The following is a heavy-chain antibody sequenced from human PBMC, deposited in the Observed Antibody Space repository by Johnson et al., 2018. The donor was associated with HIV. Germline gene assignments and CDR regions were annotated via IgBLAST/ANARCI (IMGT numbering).Heavy chain of an antibody. CDR1: GFTFSSYA. J-gene: IGHJ3*02. Sequence: QVQLVESGGGLVQPGGSLRLSCAASGFTFSSYAMHWVRQAPGKGLEYVSAISSNGGSTYYADSVKGRFTISRDNSKNTLYLHMNSLRAEDTAVYYCAKDDALQREPTAVDIWGQGKMVTVSS. CDR2: ISSNGGST. D-gene: IGHD2-8*01. CDR3: AKDDALQREPTAVDI. V-gene: IGHV3-64*04.